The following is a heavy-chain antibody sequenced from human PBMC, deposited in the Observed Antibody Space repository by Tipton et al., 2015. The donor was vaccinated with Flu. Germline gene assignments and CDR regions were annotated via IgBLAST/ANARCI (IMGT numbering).Heavy chain of an antibody. CDR3: ARDDSGFNDY. D-gene: IGHD3-22*01. CDR1: GGSLSSFY. V-gene: IGHV4-4*07. Sequence: TLSLTCTVSGGSLSSFYWSWIRQPAGKGLEWIGSMLYGGSTYYNPSLESRVTISLDTSKNQFSLKLSSVTAADTAVYYCARDDSGFNDYWGPGTLVTVSS. CDR2: MLYGGST. J-gene: IGHJ4*02.